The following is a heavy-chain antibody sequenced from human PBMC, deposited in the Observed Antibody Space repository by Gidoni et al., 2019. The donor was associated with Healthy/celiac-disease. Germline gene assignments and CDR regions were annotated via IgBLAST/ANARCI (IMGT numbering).Heavy chain of an antibody. CDR1: GFTFSSYA. V-gene: IGHV3-23*04. CDR3: AKSPPRVGTSLSGMDV. D-gene: IGHD2-2*01. CDR2: ISGSGGST. Sequence: EVQLVESGGGLVQPGGSLRLSCAASGFTFSSYAMSWVRQAPGKGLEWVSAISGSGGSTYYADSVKGRFTISRDNSKNTLYLQMNSLRAEDTAVYYCAKSPPRVGTSLSGMDVWGQGTTVTVSS. J-gene: IGHJ6*02.